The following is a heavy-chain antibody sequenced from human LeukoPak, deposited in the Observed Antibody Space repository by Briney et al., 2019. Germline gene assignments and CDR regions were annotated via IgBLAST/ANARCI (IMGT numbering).Heavy chain of an antibody. CDR3: ARDLDSAAFDI. CDR1: GYTFTSYA. D-gene: IGHD2-15*01. Sequence: ASVKASCKASGYTFTSYAINWVRQAPGQGLEYMGWIRTSTGSPTYAQGFTGRFVFSLDTSVNTAYLQISSLKAEDTAVYYCARDLDSAAFDIWGQGTMVTVSS. J-gene: IGHJ3*02. CDR2: IRTSTGSP. V-gene: IGHV7-4-1*02.